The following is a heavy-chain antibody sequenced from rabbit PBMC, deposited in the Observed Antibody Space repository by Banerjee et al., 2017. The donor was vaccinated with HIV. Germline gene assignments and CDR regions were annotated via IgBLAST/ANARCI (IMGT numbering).Heavy chain of an antibody. D-gene: IGHD1-1*01. V-gene: IGHV1S45*01. CDR3: ATSSSGGYRINL. CDR2: IYTGSGNT. CDR1: GFSFSSNYW. J-gene: IGHJ4*01. Sequence: QEQLEESGGDLVKPGASLTLTCTASGFSFSSNYWICWVRQAPGKGLEWIGCIYTGSGNTYYASWAKGRFTISKTSSTTVTLQLTSLTAADTATYFCATSSSGGYRINLWGPGTLVTVS.